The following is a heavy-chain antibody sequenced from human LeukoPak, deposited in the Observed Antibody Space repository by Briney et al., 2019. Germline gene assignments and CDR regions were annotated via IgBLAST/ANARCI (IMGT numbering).Heavy chain of an antibody. Sequence: GGSLRLSCTASGFTFGDYAMSWFRQAPGKGLEWVANIKQDGSEKYYVDSVKGRFTISRDNAKNSLFLQMNSLRAEDTAVYYCARDSAAFDIWGQGTMVTVSS. J-gene: IGHJ3*02. CDR3: ARDSAAFDI. V-gene: IGHV3-7*01. CDR2: IKQDGSEK. CDR1: GFTFGDYA.